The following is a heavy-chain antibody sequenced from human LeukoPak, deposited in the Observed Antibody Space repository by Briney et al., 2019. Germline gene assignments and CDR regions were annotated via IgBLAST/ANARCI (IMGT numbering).Heavy chain of an antibody. V-gene: IGHV1-69*05. D-gene: IGHD3-10*01. CDR2: VIPIFGTA. CDR3: AREVMVRGVIHYYYGMDV. CDR1: GYTFTSYD. Sequence: ASVKVSCKASGYTFTSYDINWVRQSPGQGLEWMGGVIPIFGTANYAQKFQGRVTITTDESTSTAYMELSSLRSEDTAVYYCAREVMVRGVIHYYYGMDVWGQGTTVTVSS. J-gene: IGHJ6*02.